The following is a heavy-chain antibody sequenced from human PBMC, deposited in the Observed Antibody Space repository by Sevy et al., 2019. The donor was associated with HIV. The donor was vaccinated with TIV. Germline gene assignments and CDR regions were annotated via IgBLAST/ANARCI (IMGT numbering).Heavy chain of an antibody. CDR3: ARRLVAAGGGNEYFQP. J-gene: IGHJ1*01. CDR2: MSYNGNS. CDR1: GGSINNKAYY. Sequence: SETLSLTCTVSGGSINNKAYYWAWIRQPPGKGLEWIGSMSYNGNSYYNPSLNCRVTISLDTSKNQFSLRLTFVTAADTAVYYCARRLVAAGGGNEYFQPWGQGTLVTVSS. V-gene: IGHV4-39*01. D-gene: IGHD6-13*01.